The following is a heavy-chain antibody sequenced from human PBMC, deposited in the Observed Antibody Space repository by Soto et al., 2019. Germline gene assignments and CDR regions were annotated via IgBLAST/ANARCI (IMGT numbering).Heavy chain of an antibody. CDR2: IYYSGST. J-gene: IGHJ4*02. CDR1: GGSISSSSYY. Sequence: SETLSLTCTVSGGSISSSSYYWGWIRQPPGKGLEWIGSIYYSGSTYYNPSLKSRVTISVDTSKNQFSLKLSSVTAADTAVYYCARPSGSYLYYFDYWGQGTLVNVSS. V-gene: IGHV4-39*01. D-gene: IGHD1-26*01. CDR3: ARPSGSYLYYFDY.